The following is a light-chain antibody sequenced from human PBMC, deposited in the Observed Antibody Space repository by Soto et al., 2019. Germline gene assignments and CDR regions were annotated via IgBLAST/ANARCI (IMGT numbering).Light chain of an antibody. V-gene: IGLV2-14*01. CDR3: SSYRGGNSSV. Sequence: QSALTQPASVSGSPGQSITISCTGTSSDVGAYDYVSWYQQHPGKAPKLMISEVSNRPSGVSNRFSGSKSGNTASLTISGLQAEDEADYYCSSYRGGNSSVFGTGTKVTVL. CDR2: EVS. CDR1: SSDVGAYDY. J-gene: IGLJ1*01.